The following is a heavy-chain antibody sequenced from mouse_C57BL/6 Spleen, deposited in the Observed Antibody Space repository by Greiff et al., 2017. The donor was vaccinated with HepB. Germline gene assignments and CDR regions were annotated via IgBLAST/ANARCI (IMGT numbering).Heavy chain of an antibody. CDR2: IYPRSGNT. CDR1: GYTFPSYG. V-gene: IGHV1-81*01. Sequence: QVQLQQSGAELARPGASVKLSCKASGYTFPSYGLSWVKQRTGPGLEWIGEIYPRSGNTYYNEKFKGKATLTADKSSSTAYMELRRLTSEGSAVYFCARDYGSTYFDYWGQGTTLTVSS. J-gene: IGHJ2*01. D-gene: IGHD1-1*01. CDR3: ARDYGSTYFDY.